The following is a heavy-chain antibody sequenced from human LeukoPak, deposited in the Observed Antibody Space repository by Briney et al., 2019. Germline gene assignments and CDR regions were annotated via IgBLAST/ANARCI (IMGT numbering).Heavy chain of an antibody. J-gene: IGHJ4*02. CDR2: IDTNTGNP. Sequence: ASVKVSCKGSGYTFPKYAISWVRQAPGQGLEYMGWIDTNTGNPTYAQGFTGRFVFSLDTPVSTAYLQISSLKAEDSAIYFCANCYDSSGFFAYWGQGTLVTVSS. V-gene: IGHV7-4-1*02. D-gene: IGHD3-22*01. CDR1: GYTFPKYA. CDR3: ANCYDSSGFFAY.